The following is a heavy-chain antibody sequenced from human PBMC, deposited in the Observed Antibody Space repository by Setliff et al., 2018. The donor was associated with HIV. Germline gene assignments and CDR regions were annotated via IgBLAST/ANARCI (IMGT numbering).Heavy chain of an antibody. V-gene: IGHV4-38-2*01. CDR1: GYSISSGYY. Sequence: SETLSLTCAVSGYSISSGYYWGWVRQPPEKGLEWIGSFYHSGSTYYNPSLKSRVTISVDTSKNQFSLTLPSVTAADTAVYYCARHVPDYDILTGHFTKHFDYWGRGTLVTVSS. J-gene: IGHJ4*02. D-gene: IGHD3-9*01. CDR3: ARHVPDYDILTGHFTKHFDY. CDR2: FYHSGST.